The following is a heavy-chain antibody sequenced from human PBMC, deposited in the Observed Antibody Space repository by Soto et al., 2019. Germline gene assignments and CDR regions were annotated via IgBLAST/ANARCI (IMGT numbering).Heavy chain of an antibody. V-gene: IGHV3-30*18. J-gene: IGHJ6*02. CDR1: GFTFSSYG. CDR2: ISYDGSNK. CDR3: AKDERMVRGVIYYYYGMDV. D-gene: IGHD3-10*01. Sequence: AGGSLRLSCAASGFTFSSYGMHWVRQAPGKVLEWVAVISYDGSNKYYADSVKGRFTISRDNSKNTLYLQMNSLRAEDTAVYYCAKDERMVRGVIYYYYGMDVWGQGXTVTVYS.